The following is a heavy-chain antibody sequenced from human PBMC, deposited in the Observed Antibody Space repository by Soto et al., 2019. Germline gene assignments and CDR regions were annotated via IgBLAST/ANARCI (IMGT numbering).Heavy chain of an antibody. D-gene: IGHD6-19*01. CDR1: GYSFTSYW. CDR2: IDPSDSYT. V-gene: IGHV5-10-1*01. CDR3: ARGEQQWTPFDY. Sequence: GESLKISCKGSGYSFTSYWISWVRQMPGKGLEWMGRIDPSDSYTNYSPSFQGHVTISADKSISTAYLQWSSLKASDTAMYYCARGEQQWTPFDYWGQGTLVTVSS. J-gene: IGHJ4*02.